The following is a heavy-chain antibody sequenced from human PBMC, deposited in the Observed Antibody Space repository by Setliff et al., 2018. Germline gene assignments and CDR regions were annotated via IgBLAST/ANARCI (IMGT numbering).Heavy chain of an antibody. Sequence: GGSLRLSCAASGYTFSRFWMHWVRQAPGKGLVWLSRISGDGTGRSYADSVKGRFTISRDNAKNTLYLQMYSLRAEDTAVYFCARVTTYGGSFFEYWGPGALVTVSS. CDR1: GYTFSRFW. CDR2: ISGDGTGR. V-gene: IGHV3-74*01. D-gene: IGHD3-16*01. CDR3: ARVTTYGGSFFEY. J-gene: IGHJ4*02.